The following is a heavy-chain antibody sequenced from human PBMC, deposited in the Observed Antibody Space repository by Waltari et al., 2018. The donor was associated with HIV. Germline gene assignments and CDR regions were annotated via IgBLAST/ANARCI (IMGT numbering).Heavy chain of an antibody. V-gene: IGHV4-39*01. CDR3: ARPYSSSWYYFDY. Sequence: QLQLQESGPGLVKPSETLSLICTVSGGSISSSSYYWGWIRQPPGKGLEWIGSIHYSGSTYYNPSLKSRVTISVDTSKNQFSLKLSSVTAADTAVYYCARPYSSSWYYFDYWGQGTLVTVSS. D-gene: IGHD6-13*01. CDR1: GGSISSSSYY. J-gene: IGHJ4*02. CDR2: IHYSGST.